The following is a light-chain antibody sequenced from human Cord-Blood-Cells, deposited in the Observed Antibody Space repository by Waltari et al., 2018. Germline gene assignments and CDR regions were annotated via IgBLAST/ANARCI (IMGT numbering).Light chain of an antibody. CDR1: KLGDKY. CDR3: QAWDSSTAV. CDR2: QDS. V-gene: IGLV3-1*01. Sequence: SYELTQPPSVSVSPGQTASIPCSGDKLGDKYACWYQQKPGQYTVLVIYQDSKRPSGIPERCSGSNSGNTATLTISGTQAMDEADYYCQAWDSSTAVFGVGTKLTVL. J-gene: IGLJ2*01.